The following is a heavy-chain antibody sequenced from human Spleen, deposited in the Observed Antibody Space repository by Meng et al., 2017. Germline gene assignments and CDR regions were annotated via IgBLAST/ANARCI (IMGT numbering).Heavy chain of an antibody. CDR2: INHSGST. D-gene: IGHD4-11*01. J-gene: IGHJ4*02. CDR3: ARGPTTMAHDFDY. Sequence: VQLQQWGAGLLKPSETLSLTCVVSGGSFSDYYWSWIRPPPGKGLEWIGEINHSGSTNYNPSLESRATISVDTSQNNLSLKLRSVTAADSAVYYCARGPTTMAHDFDYWGQGTLVTVSS. V-gene: IGHV4-34*01. CDR1: GGSFSDYY.